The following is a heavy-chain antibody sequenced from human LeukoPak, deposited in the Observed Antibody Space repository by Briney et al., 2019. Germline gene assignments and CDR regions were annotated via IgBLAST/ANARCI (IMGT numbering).Heavy chain of an antibody. V-gene: IGHV4-30-4*08. J-gene: IGHJ5*02. Sequence: PSETLSLTCTVSGGSISSGDYYWSWIRQPPGKGLEWIGYIYYSGSTYYNPSLKSRVTISVDTSKNQFSLKLSSVTAADTAVYYCARGRHYYGSGSYERRHWFDPWGQGTLVTVSS. CDR1: GGSISSGDYY. CDR3: ARGRHYYGSGSYERRHWFDP. D-gene: IGHD3-10*01. CDR2: IYYSGST.